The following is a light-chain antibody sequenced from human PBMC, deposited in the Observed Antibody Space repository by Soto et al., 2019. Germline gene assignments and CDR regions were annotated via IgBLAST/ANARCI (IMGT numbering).Light chain of an antibody. V-gene: IGLV6-57*04. Sequence: NFMLTQPHSVSESPGKTVTISCSRSSGSIGSNSVQWYRQRPGSAPTIVIYEDDQSPSGVPNRFAGSIDRSSNSASLTISGLQTEDEDDYHCQSYDTNIVVFGGGTQLTVL. J-gene: IGLJ2*01. CDR1: SGSIGSNS. CDR3: QSYDTNIVV. CDR2: EDD.